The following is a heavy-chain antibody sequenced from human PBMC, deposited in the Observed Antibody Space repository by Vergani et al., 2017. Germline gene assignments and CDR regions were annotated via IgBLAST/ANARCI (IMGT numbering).Heavy chain of an antibody. CDR3: ARDIRIAVAGRGGIFDY. V-gene: IGHV3-30*04. Sequence: VQLVESGGGVVQPGRSLRLSCAASGFTFSSYAMHWDRQAPGKGLEWVAVISYDGSNKYYADSVKGRFTISRDNSKNTLYLQMNSLRAEDTAVYYCARDIRIAVAGRGGIFDYWGQGTLVTVSS. J-gene: IGHJ4*02. CDR1: GFTFSSYA. CDR2: ISYDGSNK. D-gene: IGHD6-19*01.